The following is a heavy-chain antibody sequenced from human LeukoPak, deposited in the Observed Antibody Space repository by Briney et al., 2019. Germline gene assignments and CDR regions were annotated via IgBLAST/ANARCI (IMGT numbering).Heavy chain of an antibody. D-gene: IGHD2-2*01. V-gene: IGHV4-61*02. CDR2: IYTSGST. CDR3: ARAGGYCSSTSCQNWFDP. CDR1: GGSISSGSYY. Sequence: SQTLSLTCTVSGGSISSGSYYWSWIRQPAGKGLEWIGRIYTSGSTYYNPSLKSRVTISVDTSKNQFSLKLSSVTAADTAVYYCARAGGYCSSTSCQNWFDPWGQGTLVTVSS. J-gene: IGHJ5*02.